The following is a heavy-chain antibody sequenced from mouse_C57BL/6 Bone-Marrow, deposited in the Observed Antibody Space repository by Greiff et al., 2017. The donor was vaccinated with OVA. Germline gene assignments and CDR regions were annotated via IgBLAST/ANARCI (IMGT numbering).Heavy chain of an antibody. V-gene: IGHV1-53*01. CDR2: IYPSNGGT. J-gene: IGHJ3*01. Sequence: VQLQQPGTELVKPGASVKLSCKASGYTFTSYWMHWVKQRPGHGLEWIGHIYPSNGGTNYNDKFKSKATLTVDKSSSTAYMQLSSLTSEDSAVYCCARQGWLEWFAYWGQGTLVTVSA. D-gene: IGHD3-3*01. CDR3: ARQGWLEWFAY. CDR1: GYTFTSYW.